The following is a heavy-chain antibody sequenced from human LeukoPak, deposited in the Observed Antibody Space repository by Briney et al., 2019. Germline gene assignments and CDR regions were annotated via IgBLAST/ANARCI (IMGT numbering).Heavy chain of an antibody. Sequence: PSGTLSLTCAVSGGSISSNSWWSWVRQPPGKGLEWIGEIYHSGRTNYNLPLKSRVTISVDMSKNQFSLKLSSVTAADTAVYYCARNGGNSDVDYWGQGTLVTVSS. D-gene: IGHD4-23*01. CDR3: ARNGGNSDVDY. CDR1: GGSISSNSW. V-gene: IGHV4-4*02. J-gene: IGHJ4*02. CDR2: IYHSGRT.